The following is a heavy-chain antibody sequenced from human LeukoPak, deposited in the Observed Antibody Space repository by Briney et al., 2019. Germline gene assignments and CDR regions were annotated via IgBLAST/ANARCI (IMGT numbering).Heavy chain of an antibody. D-gene: IGHD2-2*01. CDR3: ARGLVPAAVEFDY. CDR1: GFTFRSYS. V-gene: IGHV3-21*01. J-gene: IGHJ4*02. Sequence: PGGSLRLSCADSGFTFRSYSMNWVRQAPGKGLEWVSSISGSSKYIYYADSVKGRFTISRDNAKNSLYLQMNSLRAEDTATYYCARGLVPAAVEFDYWGQGTLVTVSS. CDR2: ISGSSKYI.